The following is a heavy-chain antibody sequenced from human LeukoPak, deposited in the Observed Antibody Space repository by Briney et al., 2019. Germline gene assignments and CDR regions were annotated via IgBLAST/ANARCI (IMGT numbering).Heavy chain of an antibody. CDR3: AKGAGPAPTIDDFFQH. V-gene: IGHV3-43*01. CDR2: ISWDGGST. CDR1: GFTFSSYG. Sequence: GGSLRLSCAASGFTFSSYGMHWVRQAPGKGLEWVSLISWDGGSTYYADSMKGRFTISRDNSKNSLYLQMNSLRTEDTALYYCAKGAGPAPTIDDFFQHWGQGTLVTVSS. D-gene: IGHD3-9*01. J-gene: IGHJ1*01.